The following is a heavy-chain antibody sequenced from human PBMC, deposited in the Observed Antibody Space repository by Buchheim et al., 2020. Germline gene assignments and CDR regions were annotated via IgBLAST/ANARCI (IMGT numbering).Heavy chain of an antibody. D-gene: IGHD2-2*02. Sequence: EVQLVESGGGLVQPGGSLRLSCAASGFTFSSYWMHWVRQAPGKGLVWVSRIKSDGSSTSYADSVKGRFTISRDNAKNTLYLQMNSLRAEDTAVYYCARDVVPAAIVAYYGMDVWGQGTT. CDR2: IKSDGSST. V-gene: IGHV3-74*01. CDR1: GFTFSSYW. J-gene: IGHJ6*02. CDR3: ARDVVPAAIVAYYGMDV.